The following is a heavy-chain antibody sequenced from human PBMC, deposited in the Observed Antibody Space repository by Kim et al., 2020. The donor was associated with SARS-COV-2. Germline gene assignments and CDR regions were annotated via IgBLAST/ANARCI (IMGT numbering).Heavy chain of an antibody. D-gene: IGHD2-2*02. J-gene: IGHJ6*02. CDR3: AGSLPDIVVVPAAIAKRTKHYYYGMDV. CDR2: INPNSGGT. Sequence: ASVKVSCKASGYTFTGYYMHWVRQAPGQGLEWMGWINPNSGGTNYAQKFQGRVTMTRDTSISTAYMELSRLRSDDTAVYYCAGSLPDIVVVPAAIAKRTKHYYYGMDVWGQGTTVTVSS. CDR1: GYTFTGYY. V-gene: IGHV1-2*02.